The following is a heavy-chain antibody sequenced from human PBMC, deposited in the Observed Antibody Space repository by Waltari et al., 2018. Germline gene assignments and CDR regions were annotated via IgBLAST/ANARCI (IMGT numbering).Heavy chain of an antibody. CDR2: VDSSGRGT. CDR1: SLTFSRSW. CDR3: ARGRYYGMDV. J-gene: IGHJ6*02. V-gene: IGHV3-74*01. Sequence: EVQLVESGGGLVQPGGSLRLSCAPSSLTFSRSWMHWARQAPGKGLIWLSTVDSSGRGTTYADSVKGRFIVSRDVAKNTVYLQMNSLRVEDTAVYYCARGRYYGMDVWGQGTTVTVSS.